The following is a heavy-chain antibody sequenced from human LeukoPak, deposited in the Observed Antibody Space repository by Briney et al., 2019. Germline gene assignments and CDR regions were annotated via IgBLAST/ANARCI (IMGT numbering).Heavy chain of an antibody. CDR2: IYYSGST. CDR1: GGSISSYY. J-gene: IGHJ4*02. D-gene: IGHD2-2*01. CDR3: ARRCSSTSCRAFDY. Sequence: QPSETLSLTCTVSGGSISSYYWGWIRQPPGKGLEWIGSIYYSGSTYYNPSLKSRVTLSVDTSKNQFSLKLSSVTAADTAVYYCARRCSSTSCRAFDYWAREPWSPSPQ. V-gene: IGHV4-39*01.